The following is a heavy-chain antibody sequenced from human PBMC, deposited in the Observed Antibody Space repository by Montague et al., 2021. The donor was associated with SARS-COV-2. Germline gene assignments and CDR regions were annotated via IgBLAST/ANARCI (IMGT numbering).Heavy chain of an antibody. CDR3: ARGSRITMIVVVIPGGFDP. J-gene: IGHJ5*02. CDR2: INHSGST. D-gene: IGHD3-22*01. Sequence: SETLSLTCAVCGGSFSGYYWSWIRQPPGKGLEWIGEINHSGSTNYNPSLKSRVTISVDTSKNQFSLKLSSVTAADTAMYYCARGSRITMIVVVIPGGFDPWGQGTLVTVSS. V-gene: IGHV4-34*01. CDR1: GGSFSGYY.